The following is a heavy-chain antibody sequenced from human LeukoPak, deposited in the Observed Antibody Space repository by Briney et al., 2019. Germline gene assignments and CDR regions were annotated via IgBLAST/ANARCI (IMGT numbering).Heavy chain of an antibody. V-gene: IGHV3-23*03. CDR2: IYSGGST. Sequence: GGSLRLSCAASGFTFDDYAMHWVRQAPGKGLEWVSVIYSGGSTYYADSVKGRFTISRDNSKNTLYLQMNSLRAEDTAVYYCAKLGRESYYYDSRVDYWGQGTLVTVSS. CDR3: AKLGRESYYYDSRVDY. J-gene: IGHJ4*02. CDR1: GFTFDDYA. D-gene: IGHD3-22*01.